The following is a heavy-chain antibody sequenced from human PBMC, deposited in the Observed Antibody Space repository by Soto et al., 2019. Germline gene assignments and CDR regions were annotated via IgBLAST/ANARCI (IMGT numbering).Heavy chain of an antibody. CDR3: ARHPLVRAAAVFLDPRVDNYGMDV. CDR2: IYPGDSDT. CDR1: GYSFTSYW. V-gene: IGHV5-51*01. J-gene: IGHJ6*02. D-gene: IGHD6-13*01. Sequence: GESLKISCKGSGYSFTSYWIGWVRQMPGKGLEWMGIIYPGDSDTRYSPSFQGQVTISADKSISTAYLQWSSLKASDTAMYYCARHPLVRAAAVFLDPRVDNYGMDVWGQGTTVTVSS.